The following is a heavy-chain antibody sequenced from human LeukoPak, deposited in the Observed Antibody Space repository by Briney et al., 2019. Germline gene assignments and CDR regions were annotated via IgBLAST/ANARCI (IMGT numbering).Heavy chain of an antibody. CDR1: GYTFTSYD. J-gene: IGHJ6*02. D-gene: IGHD3-10*01. CDR3: ARGSRSRTYYYYYGMDV. CDR2: MNPNSGNT. V-gene: IGHV1-8*01. Sequence: ASVKVSCRASGYTFTSYDINWVRQATGQGLEWMGWMNPNSGNTSYAQKFQGRVTMTRNTSISTAYMELSSLRSEDTAVYYCARGSRSRTYYYYYGMDVWGQGTTVTVSS.